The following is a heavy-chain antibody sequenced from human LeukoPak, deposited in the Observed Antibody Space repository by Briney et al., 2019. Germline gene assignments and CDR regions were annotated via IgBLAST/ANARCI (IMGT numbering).Heavy chain of an antibody. V-gene: IGHV1-46*01. CDR3: ATYPGPTIQGSFDY. D-gene: IGHD5-18*01. CDR1: GYALTNYY. J-gene: IGHJ4*02. CDR2: IDPSSGNT. Sequence: ASVKVSCKASGYALTNYYMSWVRQAPGQGPEWMGAIDPSSGNTQFAPKFEGRVTVTTDTSTSTVYMEMSSLRSDDTAMYYCATYPGPTIQGSFDYWGQGALVTVSS.